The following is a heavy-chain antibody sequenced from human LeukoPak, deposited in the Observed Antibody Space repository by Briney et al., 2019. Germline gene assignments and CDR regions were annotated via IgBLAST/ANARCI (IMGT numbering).Heavy chain of an antibody. Sequence: SVTVSCKASGFTFTSSAMQWVRQARGQRLEWIGWIFVGSGNTNYAQKFQERVTITRDMSTSTAYMELSSLRSEDTAVYYCAALRPPLNSYGYYYYYYMDVWGKGTTVTVSS. V-gene: IGHV1-58*02. CDR3: AALRPPLNSYGYYYYYYMDV. CDR1: GFTFTSSA. D-gene: IGHD5-18*01. CDR2: IFVGSGNT. J-gene: IGHJ6*03.